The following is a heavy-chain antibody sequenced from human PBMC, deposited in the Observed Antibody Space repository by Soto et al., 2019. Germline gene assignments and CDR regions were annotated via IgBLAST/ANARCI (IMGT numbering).Heavy chain of an antibody. Sequence: SETLSLTCAVSGGSISTTNWWTWVRQPPGKGLEWIGETYHSGSTNYNPSLESRLTISVDKSNNQFSLKLTSVTAADTAVYYCASKYYYGSSGSGDYWGQGTRVTVSS. J-gene: IGHJ4*02. D-gene: IGHD3-22*01. V-gene: IGHV4-4*02. CDR3: ASKYYYGSSGSGDY. CDR2: TYHSGST. CDR1: GGSISTTNW.